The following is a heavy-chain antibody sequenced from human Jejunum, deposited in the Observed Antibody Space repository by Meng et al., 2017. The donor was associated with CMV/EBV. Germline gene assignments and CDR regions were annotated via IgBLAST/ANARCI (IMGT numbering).Heavy chain of an antibody. V-gene: IGHV3-7*01. Sequence: FTFNNYWMTWVRQVPAKGLEWVASINQDGSQKYYMDSVKGRFTISRDNSNNTLYLQLDSLRAEDTAVYYCARDRTSVVVPAALLYWGQGTLVTVSS. CDR2: INQDGSQK. J-gene: IGHJ4*02. D-gene: IGHD2-2*01. CDR1: FTFNNYW. CDR3: ARDRTSVVVPAALLY.